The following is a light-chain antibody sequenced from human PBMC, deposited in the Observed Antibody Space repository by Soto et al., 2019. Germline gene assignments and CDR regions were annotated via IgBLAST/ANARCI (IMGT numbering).Light chain of an antibody. CDR1: QSVSNY. J-gene: IGKJ5*01. CDR2: DAS. V-gene: IGKV3-11*01. CDR3: QQRRNWPIT. Sequence: EIVLTQSPATLSLSPGDRATLSCRASQSVSNYVDWYQQKRGQAPRLLIYDASNRATGIPVRISGSGSGTDFPLTISSLEPEDFAVYYCQQRRNWPITFGQGTRLEIK.